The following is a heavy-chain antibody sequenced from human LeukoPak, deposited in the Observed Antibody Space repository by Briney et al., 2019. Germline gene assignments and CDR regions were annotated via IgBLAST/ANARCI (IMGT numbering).Heavy chain of an antibody. CDR2: IYYSGST. V-gene: IGHV4-30-4*08. J-gene: IGHJ4*02. Sequence: SQTLSLTCTVSGGSISSGGYYWSWIRQHPGKGLEWIGYIYYSGSTYYNPSLKSRVTISVDTSKNQFSPKLSSVTAADTAVYYCARGIAAPYYFDYWGQGTLVTVSS. CDR1: GGSISSGGYY. CDR3: ARGIAAPYYFDY. D-gene: IGHD6-13*01.